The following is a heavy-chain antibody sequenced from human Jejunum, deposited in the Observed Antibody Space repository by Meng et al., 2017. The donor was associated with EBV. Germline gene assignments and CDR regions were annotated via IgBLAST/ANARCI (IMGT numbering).Heavy chain of an antibody. D-gene: IGHD3-16*02. J-gene: IGHJ4*02. CDR1: RGSFSGYY. CDR2: INHSGST. Sequence: QVQLTPWGAGLLKPSETLSLTCAVYRGSFSGYYWSWIRQHPGKGLEWIGEINHSGSTNYNPSLRSRVTISVETSKNQFSLRLNSVTAADTAVYYCARVAFSYTTRSLDSWGQGTLVTVSS. V-gene: IGHV4-34*02. CDR3: ARVAFSYTTRSLDS.